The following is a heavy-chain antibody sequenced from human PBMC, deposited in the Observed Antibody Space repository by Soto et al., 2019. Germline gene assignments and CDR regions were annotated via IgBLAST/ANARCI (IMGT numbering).Heavy chain of an antibody. D-gene: IGHD6-13*01. CDR1: GFTFSSYG. Sequence: PGGSLRLSCAASGFTFSSYGMHWVRQAPGKGLEWVAVIWYDGSNKYYADSVKGRFTISRDNSKNTLYLQMNSLRAEDTAVYYCARELLHSSSLDYWGQGTLVTVSS. J-gene: IGHJ4*02. CDR3: ARELLHSSSLDY. V-gene: IGHV3-33*01. CDR2: IWYDGSNK.